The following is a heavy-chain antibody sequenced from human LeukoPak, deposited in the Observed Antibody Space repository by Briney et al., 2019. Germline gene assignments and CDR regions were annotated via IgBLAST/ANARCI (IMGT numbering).Heavy chain of an antibody. D-gene: IGHD3-22*01. J-gene: IGHJ4*02. CDR2: ISGSGGST. V-gene: IGHV3-23*01. CDR1: GLTFSDYW. Sequence: GGSLRLSCTASGLTFSDYWMTWVRQAPGKGLEWVSAISGSGGSTYYADSVKGRFTISRDNSKNTLYLQMNSLRAEDTAVYYCAKGQLDYYDSSGYFDYWGQGTLVTVSS. CDR3: AKGQLDYYDSSGYFDY.